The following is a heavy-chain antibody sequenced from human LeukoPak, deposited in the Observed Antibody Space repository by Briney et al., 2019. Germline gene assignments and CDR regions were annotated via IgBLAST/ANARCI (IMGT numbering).Heavy chain of an antibody. Sequence: SETLSLTCTVSGGSISSSSYYWGWIRQPPGKGLEWIGSIYYSGSTYYNASLKSRVTISVDTSKNQFSLKLSSVTAADTAMYSCARMAEFHTGHYYYYMDVWGKGTTVTVSS. CDR3: ARMAEFHTGHYYYYMDV. J-gene: IGHJ6*03. CDR2: IYYSGST. D-gene: IGHD2-8*02. V-gene: IGHV4-39*07. CDR1: GGSISSSSYY.